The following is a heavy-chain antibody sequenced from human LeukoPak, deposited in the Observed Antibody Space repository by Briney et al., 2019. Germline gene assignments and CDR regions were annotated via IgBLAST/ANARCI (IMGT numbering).Heavy chain of an antibody. Sequence: RGASLKISWKGSGSSFTSYWIGWVRQMPGKGLEWMGIIYPGDSDTRYSPSFQGQVTISADKSISTAYLQWSSLKASDTAMYYCARHDHYYYYMDVWGKGTTVTVSS. CDR1: GSSFTSYW. CDR3: ARHDHYYYYMDV. CDR2: IYPGDSDT. J-gene: IGHJ6*03. V-gene: IGHV5-51*01.